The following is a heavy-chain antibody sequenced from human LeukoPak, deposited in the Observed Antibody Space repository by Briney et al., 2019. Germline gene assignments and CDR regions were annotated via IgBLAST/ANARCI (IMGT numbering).Heavy chain of an antibody. D-gene: IGHD3-16*02. CDR1: GGTFSSYA. V-gene: IGHV1-69*01. J-gene: IGHJ3*02. Sequence: ASVKVSCKASGGTFSSYAISWVRQAPGQGLEWMGGIIPIFGTANYAQKFQGRVTITADESTSTAYMELSSLRSEDTAVYYCTREGVYAPDPSSYHRDAFDIWGQGTVVIVSS. CDR2: IIPIFGTA. CDR3: TREGVYAPDPSSYHRDAFDI.